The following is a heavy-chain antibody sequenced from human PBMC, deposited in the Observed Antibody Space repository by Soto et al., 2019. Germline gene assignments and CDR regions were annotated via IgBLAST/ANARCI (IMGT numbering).Heavy chain of an antibody. D-gene: IGHD6-19*01. V-gene: IGHV1-2*02. J-gene: IGHJ4*02. CDR3: ATSSDWSPLLDY. CDR1: GYTFSNYY. Sequence: GASVKVSCKASGYTFSNYYLHWVRQAPGQRPEWMGWINNGGGTIYAQDFQGRLAMTRDTSITTAYMELSRLSSDDTAFYYCATSSDWSPLLDYWGQGTLVTVSS. CDR2: INNGGGT.